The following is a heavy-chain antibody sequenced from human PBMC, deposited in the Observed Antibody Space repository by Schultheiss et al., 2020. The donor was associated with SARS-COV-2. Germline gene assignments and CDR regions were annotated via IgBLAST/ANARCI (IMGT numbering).Heavy chain of an antibody. CDR2: INHSGST. J-gene: IGHJ4*02. Sequence: GSLRLSCAVYGGSFSGYYWSWIRQPPGKGLEWIGEINHSGSTNYNPSLKSRVTISVDTSKNQFSLKLSSVTAADTAVYYCASGGDLVRVDYWGQGTLVTVSS. V-gene: IGHV4-34*01. D-gene: IGHD6-13*01. CDR1: GGSFSGYY. CDR3: ASGGDLVRVDY.